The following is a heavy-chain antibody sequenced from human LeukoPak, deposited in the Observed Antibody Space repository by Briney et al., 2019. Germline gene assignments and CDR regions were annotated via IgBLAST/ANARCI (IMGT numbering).Heavy chain of an antibody. D-gene: IGHD3-10*01. V-gene: IGHV3-23*01. CDR3: AKGGFGFGELRFDY. CDR2: ISGSGGRT. J-gene: IGHJ4*02. CDR1: GFTFSSYS. Sequence: GGSLRLSCAASGFTFSSYSMNWVRQAPGKGLEWVSGISGSGGRTYYADSVKGRFTISRDNSKNRMYLQMNSLRAEDTAVYHCAKGGFGFGELRFDYWGQGTLVTVSS.